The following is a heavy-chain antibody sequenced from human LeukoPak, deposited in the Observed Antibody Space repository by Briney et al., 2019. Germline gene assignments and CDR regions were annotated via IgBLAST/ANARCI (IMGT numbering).Heavy chain of an antibody. V-gene: IGHV3-30*04. Sequence: GRSLRLSCAASGFTFSSYAMHWVRQAPGKGLEWVAVISYDGSNKYYADSVKGRFTISRDNSKNTLYLQMNSLRAEDTAVYYCARGGAAAGTSDYWGQGTLVTVFS. CDR2: ISYDGSNK. J-gene: IGHJ4*02. CDR1: GFTFSSYA. D-gene: IGHD6-13*01. CDR3: ARGGAAAGTSDY.